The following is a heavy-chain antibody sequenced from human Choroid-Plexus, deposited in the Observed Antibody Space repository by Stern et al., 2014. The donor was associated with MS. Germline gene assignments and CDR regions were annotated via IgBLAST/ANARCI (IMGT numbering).Heavy chain of an antibody. V-gene: IGHV3-30*18. CDR2: VSYDGSNK. Sequence: VQLVESGGGVVQPGRPLRLSCVASGFTFGRCALHWVRQAPGTGLECVAGVSYDGSNKYYADSVKGRFTISRDNSQNTLYMQMSSLRPEDTAVYYCAKDRQYLTYFFDHWGQGSLVTVSS. D-gene: IGHD2/OR15-2a*01. CDR1: GFTFGRCA. CDR3: AKDRQYLTYFFDH. J-gene: IGHJ5*02.